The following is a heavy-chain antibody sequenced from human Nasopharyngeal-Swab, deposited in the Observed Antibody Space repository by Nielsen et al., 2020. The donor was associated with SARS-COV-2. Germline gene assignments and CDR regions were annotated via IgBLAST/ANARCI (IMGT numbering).Heavy chain of an antibody. Sequence: SEPLSLTCTVSGDSIAYSTFYWSWIRQPPGKGLEWIGSIYYSGTTHYNPTLRSRVAISIDTPKTQFSLNLISVTAADTAVYYCARFDDDFVTVEAPYYDFWGQGTLVTVSS. J-gene: IGHJ4*02. CDR1: GDSIAYSTFY. D-gene: IGHD3-9*01. V-gene: IGHV4-39*01. CDR2: IYYSGTT. CDR3: ARFDDDFVTVEAPYYDF.